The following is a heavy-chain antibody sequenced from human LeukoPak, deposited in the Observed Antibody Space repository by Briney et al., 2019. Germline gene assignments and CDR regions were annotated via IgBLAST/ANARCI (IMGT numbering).Heavy chain of an antibody. CDR1: GFSFSRYG. CDR2: INNNGGST. D-gene: IGHD3-16*01. J-gene: IGHJ3*02. V-gene: IGHV3-64D*06. CDR3: VKTMITFGGVIRTDAFDM. Sequence: GGSLRLSCAASGFSFSRYGMHWVRQAPGKGLEYVSGINNNGGSTYYADSVKARFTISRDNSKNTLFLQMTSLRAEDTAVYFCVKTMITFGGVIRTDAFDMWGQGTLVTVSS.